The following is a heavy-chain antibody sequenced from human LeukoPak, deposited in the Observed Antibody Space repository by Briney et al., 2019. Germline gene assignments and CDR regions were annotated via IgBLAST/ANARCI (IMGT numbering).Heavy chain of an antibody. D-gene: IGHD1-1*01. Sequence: HSGGSLRLSCTASGFPFIEYSMNWVRQAPGKGLEWISYIGIDSGNTKYADSVRGRFTISADKAKNSLYLQMNSLRVEDTAVYYCARDHNYAFDNWGQGTLVSVPS. J-gene: IGHJ4*02. CDR2: IGIDSGNT. CDR3: ARDHNYAFDN. V-gene: IGHV3-48*01. CDR1: GFPFIEYS.